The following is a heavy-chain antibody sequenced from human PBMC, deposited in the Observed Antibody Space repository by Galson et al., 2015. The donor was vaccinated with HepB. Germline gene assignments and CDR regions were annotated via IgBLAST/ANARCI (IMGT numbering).Heavy chain of an antibody. J-gene: IGHJ6*03. CDR3: ARTKDIVVVPAALRGGYYYMDV. V-gene: IGHV5-51*03. Sequence: QSGAEVKKPGESLKISCKGSGYSFTSYWIGWVRQMPGKGLEWMGIIYPGDSDTRYSPSFQGQVTISADKSISTAYLQWSSLKASDTAMYYCARTKDIVVVPAALRGGYYYMDVWGKGTTVTVSS. CDR1: GYSFTSYW. D-gene: IGHD2-2*01. CDR2: IYPGDSDT.